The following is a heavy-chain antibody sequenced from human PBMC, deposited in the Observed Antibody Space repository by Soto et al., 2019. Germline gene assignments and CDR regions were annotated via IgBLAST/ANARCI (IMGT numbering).Heavy chain of an antibody. CDR3: ARDHGLAWAVRPANYYYAMDV. V-gene: IGHV1-18*04. Sequence: ASVKVSCKASGYTFTDYAISWVRQAPGQGFQWVGWISPYSGNTTSAENFFDRVTMTTDTSTKTAYLELRSLRSDDTAVYYCARDHGLAWAVRPANYYYAMDVWGQGTTDTVS. CDR2: ISPYSGNT. D-gene: IGHD6-6*01. CDR1: GYTFTDYA. J-gene: IGHJ6*02.